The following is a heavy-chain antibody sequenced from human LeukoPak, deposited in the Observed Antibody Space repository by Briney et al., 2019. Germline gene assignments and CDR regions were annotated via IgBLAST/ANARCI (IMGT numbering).Heavy chain of an antibody. Sequence: GGSLRLSCAASGFTFDDYTMHWVRQAPGKGLEWVSLISWDGGSTYYADSVKGRFTISRDNSKNSLYLQMNSLRTEDTALYYCAKGTHSRVVVPAAIGYWGQGTLVTVSS. V-gene: IGHV3-43*01. CDR2: ISWDGGST. D-gene: IGHD2-2*02. J-gene: IGHJ4*02. CDR3: AKGTHSRVVVPAAIGY. CDR1: GFTFDDYT.